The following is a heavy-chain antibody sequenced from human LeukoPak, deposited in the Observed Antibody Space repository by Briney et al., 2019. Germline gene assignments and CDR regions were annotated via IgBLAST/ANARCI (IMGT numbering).Heavy chain of an antibody. V-gene: IGHV1-69*06. Sequence: SVKVSCKASGGTFSGYALSWVRQAPGQGLEWMGGIIPIFGTANYAQKFQGRVTITADKSTSTAYMELSSLRSEDTAVYYCASNLLTGYLKGNYFDYWGQGTLVTVSS. J-gene: IGHJ4*02. CDR3: ASNLLTGYLKGNYFDY. CDR2: IIPIFGTA. CDR1: GGTFSGYA. D-gene: IGHD3-9*01.